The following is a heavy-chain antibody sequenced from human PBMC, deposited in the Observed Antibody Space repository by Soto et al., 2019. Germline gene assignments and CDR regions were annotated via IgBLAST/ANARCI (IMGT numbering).Heavy chain of an antibody. CDR3: AKSEDIVVVPAAMFYYYYMDV. CDR1: GFTFSSYA. Sequence: GGSLRLSCAASGFTFSSYAMSWVRQAPGKGLEWVSAISGSGGSTYYADSVKGRFTISRDNSKNTLYLQMNSRGAEDTAVYYCAKSEDIVVVPAAMFYYYYMDVWGKGTTVTVSS. J-gene: IGHJ6*03. CDR2: ISGSGGST. D-gene: IGHD2-2*01. V-gene: IGHV3-23*01.